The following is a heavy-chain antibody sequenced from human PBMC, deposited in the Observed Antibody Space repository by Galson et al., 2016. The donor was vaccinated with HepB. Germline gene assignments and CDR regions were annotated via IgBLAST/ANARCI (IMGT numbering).Heavy chain of an antibody. V-gene: IGHV4-4*02. CDR1: GGSFTSTNW. J-gene: IGHJ4*02. CDR3: VRSALWSCYVDY. D-gene: IGHD3-3*01. Sequence: ETLSLTCTVSGGSFTSTNWWSWVRQPPGKGLEWIGEIYHSGSTNYNPSLKSRVTISVDKSKNQFSLKLSSVTAADTAVYYCVRSALWSCYVDYWGQGTLVTVSS. CDR2: IYHSGST.